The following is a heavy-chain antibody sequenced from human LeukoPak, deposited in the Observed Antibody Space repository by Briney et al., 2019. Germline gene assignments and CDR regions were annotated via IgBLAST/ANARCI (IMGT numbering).Heavy chain of an antibody. Sequence: PSETLSLTCAVYGGSFSGYYWSWIRQPPGKGLEWIGEINHSGSTNYNPSLKSRVTISVDTSKNQFSLKLSSVTAADTGVYYCARVRSSSSNSRYYYYYMDVWGKGTTVTVSS. CDR3: ARVRSSSSNSRYYYYYMDV. V-gene: IGHV4-34*01. CDR1: GGSFSGYY. CDR2: INHSGST. D-gene: IGHD6-6*01. J-gene: IGHJ6*03.